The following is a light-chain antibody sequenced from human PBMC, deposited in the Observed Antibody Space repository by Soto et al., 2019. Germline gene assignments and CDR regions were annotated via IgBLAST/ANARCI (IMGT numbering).Light chain of an antibody. CDR2: GIS. V-gene: IGKV1-6*01. J-gene: IGKJ2*03. Sequence: TQSPATLSLSPGDRATLSCRASQAIRNDLGWFQQRPGKPPKLLIYGISILQTGVPSRFSGSGSGTDFTLTISGLQPEDFATYYCLHDALFPYSFGQGTRLEI. CDR3: LHDALFPYS. CDR1: QAIRND.